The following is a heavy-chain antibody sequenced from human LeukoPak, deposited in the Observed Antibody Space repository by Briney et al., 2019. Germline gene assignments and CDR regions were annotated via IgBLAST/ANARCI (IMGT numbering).Heavy chain of an antibody. CDR2: ISHSGST. CDR1: GGSFSGYY. Sequence: PSETLSLTCAVYGGSFSGYYWSWIRQPPGKGLEWIGEISHSGSTNHNPSLESRVTISVDTSKNQFSLKLTSVTAADTAVYYCARGNIILMVYATQKDTTNWFDPWGQGTLVTVSS. V-gene: IGHV4-34*01. CDR3: ARGNIILMVYATQKDTTNWFDP. D-gene: IGHD2-8*01. J-gene: IGHJ5*02.